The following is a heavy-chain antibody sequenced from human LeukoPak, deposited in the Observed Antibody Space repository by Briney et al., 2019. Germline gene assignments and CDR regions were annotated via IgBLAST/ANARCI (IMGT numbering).Heavy chain of an antibody. CDR2: ISSSSSYI. V-gene: IGHV3-21*01. D-gene: IGHD6-19*01. CDR3: ARSISGYSSGWCFVDPEQIDY. CDR1: GFTFSSYS. Sequence: GGSLRLSCAASGFTFSSYSMNWVRQAPGKGLEWVSSISSSSSYIYYADSVKGRFTISRDNAKNSLYLQMNSLRAEDTAVYYCARSISGYSSGWCFVDPEQIDYWGQGTLVTVSS. J-gene: IGHJ4*02.